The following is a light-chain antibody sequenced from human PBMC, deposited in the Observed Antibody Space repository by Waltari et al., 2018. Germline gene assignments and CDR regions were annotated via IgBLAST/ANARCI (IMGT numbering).Light chain of an antibody. Sequence: EIVLTQSPATASLSPGERVTLSCRASQSVGSSSLAWYQQKPGQAPRLVIYRASRRATGIPDRFSGSGSGTDFSLTISRLEPEDFAVYYCQQHGTLPATFGQGTKVEIK. CDR3: QQHGTLPAT. J-gene: IGKJ1*01. CDR2: RAS. CDR1: QSVGSSS. V-gene: IGKV3-20*01.